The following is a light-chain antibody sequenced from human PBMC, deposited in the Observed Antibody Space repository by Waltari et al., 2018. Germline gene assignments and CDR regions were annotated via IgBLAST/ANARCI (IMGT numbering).Light chain of an antibody. J-gene: IGKJ2*01. CDR1: QDIGGY. CDR3: QYFDNLPMFT. CDR2: KTS. V-gene: IGKV1-33*01. Sequence: DIQLTQSPSSLAASVGDRVTLPCRASQDIGGYLNWYQQQPGNAPKLLIYKTSILNTGVPSRFSGGSSRIDYTLTITNLQPEDIATYYCQYFDNLPMFTFGPGTKVEIK.